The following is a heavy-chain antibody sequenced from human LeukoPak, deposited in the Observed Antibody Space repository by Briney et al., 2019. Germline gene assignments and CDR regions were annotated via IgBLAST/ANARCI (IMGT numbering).Heavy chain of an antibody. Sequence: GGSLRLSCAASGFTFDDYAMHWFRQAPGKGLEWVSGISWNSGSIGYADSVKGRFTISRDNAKNSLYLQMNSLRAEDTALYYCAKDRGGGSLDYWGQGTLVTVSS. CDR3: AKDRGGGSLDY. CDR1: GFTFDDYA. J-gene: IGHJ4*02. D-gene: IGHD2-15*01. V-gene: IGHV3-9*01. CDR2: ISWNSGSI.